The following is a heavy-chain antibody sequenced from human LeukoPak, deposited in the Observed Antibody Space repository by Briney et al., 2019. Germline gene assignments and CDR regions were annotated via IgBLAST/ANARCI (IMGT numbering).Heavy chain of an antibody. Sequence: SETLSLTCTVSGGSISTYYWSWVRQPPGKGLEWLGYIYYSGTTNYNPSLKSRVIISLDTSKSRFSLKLNSVTAADTAVYYCARLGTHGDYLNPWGQGTLVTVSS. D-gene: IGHD4-17*01. CDR2: IYYSGTT. CDR1: GGSISTYY. V-gene: IGHV4-59*08. J-gene: IGHJ5*02. CDR3: ARLGTHGDYLNP.